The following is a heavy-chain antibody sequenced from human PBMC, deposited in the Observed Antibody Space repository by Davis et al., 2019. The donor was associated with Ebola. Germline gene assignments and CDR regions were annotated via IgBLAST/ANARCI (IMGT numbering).Heavy chain of an antibody. J-gene: IGHJ4*02. CDR1: GFTFSSYE. CDR2: ISSSGTII. CDR3: ARGYGTFDY. V-gene: IGHV3-48*03. Sequence: GESLKISCAASGFTFSSYEMNWVRQAPGKGLEWVSYISSSGTIIYYADSVKGRFTISRDNAKNSLYLQMHSLRAEDTAVYYCARGYGTFDYWGQGTLVTVSS. D-gene: IGHD4-17*01.